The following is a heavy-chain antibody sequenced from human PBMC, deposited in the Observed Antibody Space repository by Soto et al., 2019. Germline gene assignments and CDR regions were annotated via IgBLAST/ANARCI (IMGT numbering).Heavy chain of an antibody. CDR1: GYTFTSYD. D-gene: IGHD2-15*01. CDR3: AGLMAVAASEYFQH. V-gene: IGHV1-8*01. Sequence: QVQLVQSGAEVKKPGASVKVSCKASGYTFTSYDINWVRQATGQGLEWMGWMNPNSGNTGYAQKFQGRVTMTRNTSISTAYMELSSLRSXDTAVYYCAGLMAVAASEYFQHWGQGTLVTVSS. CDR2: MNPNSGNT. J-gene: IGHJ1*01.